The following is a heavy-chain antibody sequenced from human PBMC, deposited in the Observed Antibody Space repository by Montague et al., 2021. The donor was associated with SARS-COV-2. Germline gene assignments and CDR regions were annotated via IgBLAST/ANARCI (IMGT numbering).Heavy chain of an antibody. Sequence: SETLSLTCTVSGGSISSSSYYWGWIRQAPGKGLEWIGSIYYSGSTYYNPSPKSRVTISVDTSKNQFSLKLSSVTAADTAVYYCACGEITTRGLIYYYGMDVWGQGTTVTVSS. D-gene: IGHD3-10*01. CDR1: GGSISSSSYY. CDR2: IYYSGST. J-gene: IGHJ6*02. CDR3: ACGEITTRGLIYYYGMDV. V-gene: IGHV4-39*07.